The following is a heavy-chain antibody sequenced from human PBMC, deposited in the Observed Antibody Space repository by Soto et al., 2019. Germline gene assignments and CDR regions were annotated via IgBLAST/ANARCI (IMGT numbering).Heavy chain of an antibody. J-gene: IGHJ6*01. CDR3: ATFPYNWNDYYYYGMDV. D-gene: IGHD1-1*01. Sequence: ASVKVSCKVSGYTLTELSMHWVRQAPGKGLEWMGGFDPEDGETIYAQKFQGRVTMTEDTSTDTAYMELSSLRSEDTAVYYCATFPYNWNDYYYYGMDVWGRGTTVTVSS. V-gene: IGHV1-24*01. CDR2: FDPEDGET. CDR1: GYTLTELS.